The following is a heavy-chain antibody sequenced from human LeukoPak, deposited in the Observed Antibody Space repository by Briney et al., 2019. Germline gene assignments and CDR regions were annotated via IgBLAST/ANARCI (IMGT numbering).Heavy chain of an antibody. V-gene: IGHV4-59*01. J-gene: IGHJ6*02. CDR3: ARDKLGYCSGGSCYWGYYYYYGMDV. Sequence: SETLSLTCTVSGGSISSYYWSWIRQPPGKGLEWIGYIYYSGSTNYNPSLKSRVTISVDTSKSQFSLKLSSVTAADTAVYYCARDKLGYCSGGSCYWGYYYYYGMDVWGQGTTVTVSS. CDR1: GGSISSYY. D-gene: IGHD2-15*01. CDR2: IYYSGST.